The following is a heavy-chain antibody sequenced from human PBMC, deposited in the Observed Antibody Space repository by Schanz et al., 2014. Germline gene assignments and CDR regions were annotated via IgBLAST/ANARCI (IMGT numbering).Heavy chain of an antibody. CDR3: ARPLGPNYYYYGLDV. Sequence: EVQLVESGGGLVQPGGSLRLSCAASGFSFSNYWMHWVRQGPGSGLVWVSHINNAGSDTTYADSVKGRFTISRDNAKNTLYLQMNSLRAEDTAVYYCARPLGPNYYYYGLDVWGQGTTVTVSS. CDR2: INNAGSDT. V-gene: IGHV3-74*01. J-gene: IGHJ6*02. CDR1: GFSFSNYW.